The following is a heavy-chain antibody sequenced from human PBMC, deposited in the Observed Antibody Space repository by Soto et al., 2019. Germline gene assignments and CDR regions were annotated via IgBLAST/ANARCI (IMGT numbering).Heavy chain of an antibody. CDR2: INPNSGGT. J-gene: IGHJ5*02. D-gene: IGHD2-2*02. CDR1: GYTFTGYY. V-gene: IGHV1-2*04. CDR3: ARGVWGVVVPAAIRYNWFDP. Sequence: ASVKVSCKASGYTFTGYYMHWVRQAPGQGLEWMGWINPNSGGTNYAQKFQGWVTMTRDTSISTAYMELSRLRSDDTALYYCARGVWGVVVPAAIRYNWFDPWGQGTLVTVSS.